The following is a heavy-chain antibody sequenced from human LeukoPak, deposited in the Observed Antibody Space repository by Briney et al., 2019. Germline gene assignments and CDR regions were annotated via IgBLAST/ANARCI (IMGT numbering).Heavy chain of an antibody. CDR3: AKGAGGVAAAGWLGY. Sequence: GGSLRLSCAASGFTFSSYAMSCVPQAPRKGLEWVSAICGSGGSTYSAHPAKGQFTVSRDNSKNTLYLQMNTLRAPDTALYFLAKGAGGVAAAGWLGYWGQGTLVTVSS. CDR2: ICGSGGST. D-gene: IGHD6-13*01. CDR1: GFTFSSYA. V-gene: IGHV3-23*01. J-gene: IGHJ4*02.